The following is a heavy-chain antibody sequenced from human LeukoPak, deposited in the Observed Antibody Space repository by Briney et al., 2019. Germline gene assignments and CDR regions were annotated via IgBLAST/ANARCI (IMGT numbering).Heavy chain of an antibody. D-gene: IGHD5-12*01. CDR1: GFTFSDYY. J-gene: IGHJ3*02. CDR3: ARDDSDYDHGFDI. Sequence: GGSLRLSCAASGFTFSDYYMSWIRQAPGKGLEWVSYISDSGSSIFHADSVKGRFTISRDNAKNSLYLQMNSLRAEDTAVYYCARDDSDYDHGFDIWGQGTMVTVSS. V-gene: IGHV3-11*04. CDR2: ISDSGSSI.